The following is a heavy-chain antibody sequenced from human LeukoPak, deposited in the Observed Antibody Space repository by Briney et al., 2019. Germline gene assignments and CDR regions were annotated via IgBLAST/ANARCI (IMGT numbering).Heavy chain of an antibody. J-gene: IGHJ6*02. CDR3: ASQYYYDSSSKPPSYYYYGMDV. D-gene: IGHD3-22*01. CDR2: IYYSGST. V-gene: IGHV4-39*07. CDR1: GGSISSSSYY. Sequence: SETLSLTCTVSGGSISSSSYYWGWIRQPPGKGLEWIGSIYYSGSTYYNPSLKSRVTISVDTSKNQFSLKLSSVTAADTAVYYCASQYYYDSSSKPPSYYYYGMDVWGQGTTVTVSS.